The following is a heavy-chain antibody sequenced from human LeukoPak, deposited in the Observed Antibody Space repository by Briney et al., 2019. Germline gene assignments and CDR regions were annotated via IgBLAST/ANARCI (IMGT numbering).Heavy chain of an antibody. CDR2: IYSGGST. Sequence: GGSLRLSCVASGFTVTSNYMNWVRQAPGKGLEWVSIIYSGGSTYYADSVKGRFTISTDNSKNTLYLQMNSLRAEDTAVYYCARDPVPYNWGSYSFDYWGQGTLVTVSS. D-gene: IGHD1-20*01. V-gene: IGHV3-66*01. J-gene: IGHJ4*02. CDR3: ARDPVPYNWGSYSFDY. CDR1: GFTVTSNY.